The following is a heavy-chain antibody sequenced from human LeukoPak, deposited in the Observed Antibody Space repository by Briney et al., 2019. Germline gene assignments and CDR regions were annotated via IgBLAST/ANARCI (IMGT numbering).Heavy chain of an antibody. CDR2: IYSGGST. D-gene: IGHD2-21*02. CDR1: DFTVSRNY. CDR3: ARGGGAFCGGDCHRNFDY. V-gene: IGHV3-53*01. Sequence: GGSLRLSCAASDFTVSRNYMSWVRQAPGKGLQWVSVIYSGGSTYYADSVKGRFTISRDSSTNTLHLQMNSLRDEDTAIYYCARGGGAFCGGDCHRNFDYWGQGALVTVSS. J-gene: IGHJ4*02.